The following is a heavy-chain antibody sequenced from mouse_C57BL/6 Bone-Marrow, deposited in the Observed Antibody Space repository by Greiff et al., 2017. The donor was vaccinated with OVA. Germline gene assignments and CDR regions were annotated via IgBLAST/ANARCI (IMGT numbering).Heavy chain of an antibody. D-gene: IGHD3-2*02. CDR1: GFNIKDYY. CDR3: ALDGSCPHYFDY. Sequence: EVQLLQSGAGLVKPGASVKLSCTASGFNIKDYYMHWVQQRPEQGLEWIGRIDPEAGETKYAPKFQGKATITADTASNTAYLQLSSLTSEDTAVYDGALDGSCPHYFDYWGQGTTLTVSS. CDR2: IDPEAGET. V-gene: IGHV14-2*01. J-gene: IGHJ2*01.